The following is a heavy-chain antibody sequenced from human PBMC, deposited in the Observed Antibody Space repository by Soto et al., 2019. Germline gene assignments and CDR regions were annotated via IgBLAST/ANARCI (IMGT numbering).Heavy chain of an antibody. D-gene: IGHD5-12*01. J-gene: IGHJ5*02. V-gene: IGHV2-5*01. CDR1: GFSLSTSGVG. Sequence: SGPTLVNPTQTLTLTCTFSGFSLSTSGVGVGWIRQPPGKALEWLALIYWNDDKRYSPSLKSRLTITKDTSKNQVVLTMTNMDPVDTATYYCAHRRVEMATISWFDPWGQGTLVTVSS. CDR2: IYWNDDK. CDR3: AHRRVEMATISWFDP.